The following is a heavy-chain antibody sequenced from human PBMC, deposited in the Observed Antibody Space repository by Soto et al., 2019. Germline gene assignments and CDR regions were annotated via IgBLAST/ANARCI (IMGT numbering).Heavy chain of an antibody. V-gene: IGHV3-49*05. D-gene: IGHD3-10*01. Sequence: KPGGSLRLSCRSYGFTFGDYAMSWFRQAPGKGLEWVGFIRSKAYGGTTEYAASVKGRFIISRDDSRSIAYLHMNSLKTEDTALYYCSRDRLGGRGILTTYYFDCWGQGTLVTVSS. CDR2: IRSKAYGGTT. CDR3: SRDRLGGRGILTTYYFDC. CDR1: GFTFGDYA. J-gene: IGHJ4*02.